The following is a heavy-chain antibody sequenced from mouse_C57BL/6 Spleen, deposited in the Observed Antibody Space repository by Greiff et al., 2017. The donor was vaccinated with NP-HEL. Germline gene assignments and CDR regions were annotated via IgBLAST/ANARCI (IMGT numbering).Heavy chain of an antibody. D-gene: IGHD3-1*01. CDR2: IDPSDSYT. CDR3: ARGAKDYYAMDY. V-gene: IGHV1-50*01. J-gene: IGHJ4*01. Sequence: QVQLQQPGAELVKPGASVKLSCKASGYTFTSYWMQWVKQRPGQGLEWIGEIDPSDSYTNYNQKLKGKATLTVDTSSSTAYMQLSSLTSEDSAVYYCARGAKDYYAMDYWGQGTSVTVSS. CDR1: GYTFTSYW.